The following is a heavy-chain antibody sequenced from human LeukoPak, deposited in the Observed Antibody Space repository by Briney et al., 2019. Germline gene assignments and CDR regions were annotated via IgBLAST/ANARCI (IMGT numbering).Heavy chain of an antibody. V-gene: IGHV3-23*01. J-gene: IGHJ6*03. D-gene: IGHD2-2*01. CDR3: AKEGNCSSTSCYYSWFSYYYYYMDV. Sequence: PGGSLRLSCAASGFTFSSYAMSWVRQAPGKGLEWVSAISGSGGSTYYADSVKGRFTISRDNSKNTLYLQMNSLRAEDTAVYYCAKEGNCSSTSCYYSWFSYYYYYMDVWGKGTTVTVSS. CDR2: ISGSGGST. CDR1: GFTFSSYA.